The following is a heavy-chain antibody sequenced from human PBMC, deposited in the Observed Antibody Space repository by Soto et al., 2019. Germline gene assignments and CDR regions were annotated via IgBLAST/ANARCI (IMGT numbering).Heavy chain of an antibody. D-gene: IGHD2-21*01. Sequence: GGSLRLSCAASGFTFDDYAMYWVRQGPGKGLQWGSGISWDSGRIGYADSVKGRFTISRDNAKNSLYLQMNSLRPEDTALYYCAKVRLWGRDGYNSYYYNAMNVWGQGTTVTVSS. V-gene: IGHV3-9*01. J-gene: IGHJ6*02. CDR1: GFTFDDYA. CDR2: ISWDSGRI. CDR3: AKVRLWGRDGYNSYYYNAMNV.